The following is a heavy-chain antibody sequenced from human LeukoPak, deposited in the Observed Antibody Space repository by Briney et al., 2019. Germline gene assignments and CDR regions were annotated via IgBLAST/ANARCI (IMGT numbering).Heavy chain of an antibody. J-gene: IGHJ4*02. V-gene: IGHV4-59*08. CDR2: MHFGGTT. CDR1: GGSINDYY. Sequence: SETLSLTCFVSGGSINDYYWSWVRQCPGKGLEWIGYMHFGGTTKYNSSLKGRVAISIDTSTNHLSLKMRCVTAADTAVYYCARHSSIWFRGSFDYWGQGTLVTVSS. D-gene: IGHD6-13*01. CDR3: ARHSSIWFRGSFDY.